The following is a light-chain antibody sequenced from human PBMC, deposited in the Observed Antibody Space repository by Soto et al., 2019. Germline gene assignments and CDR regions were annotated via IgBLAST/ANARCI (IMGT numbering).Light chain of an antibody. Sequence: HSALTQPASVSGSPGQSITISCTGTSSDVGGYNYVSWYQQHPGKAPKLMIYDVSNRPSGVSNRFSGSKSGNTASLTISGLQAEDEADYYCSSYTSSSTSVFGGGTQRTVL. CDR1: SSDVGGYNY. CDR3: SSYTSSSTSV. V-gene: IGLV2-14*01. J-gene: IGLJ7*01. CDR2: DVS.